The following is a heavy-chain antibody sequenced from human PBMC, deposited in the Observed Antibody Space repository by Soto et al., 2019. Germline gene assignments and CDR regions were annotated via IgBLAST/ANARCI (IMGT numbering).Heavy chain of an antibody. CDR3: ARARLDTAPFDY. J-gene: IGHJ4*02. CDR2: IYYSGST. CDR1: GGSISSYY. D-gene: IGHD5-18*01. V-gene: IGHV4-59*01. Sequence: QVQLQESGPGLVKPSETLSLTCTVSGGSISSYYWSWIRQPPGKGLEWIGYIYYSGSTNYNPSLKSRVTISVDPSQNQFPLKLSSVTAADPAVYYCARARLDTAPFDYWGQGTLVTVSS.